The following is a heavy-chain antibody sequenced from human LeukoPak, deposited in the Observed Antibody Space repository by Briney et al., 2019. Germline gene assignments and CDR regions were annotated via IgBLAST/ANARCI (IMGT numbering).Heavy chain of an antibody. D-gene: IGHD6-13*01. CDR1: GYTFTDYY. CDR2: INPNSGGS. Sequence: ASVKVSCKASGYTFTDYYFHWVRQAPGQGLEWMGWINPNSGGSDYAQKFRGRVTMTRDTSINSSYMELGRLRSDDTAVYYCARAGYSSSWYGAFDIWGQGTLVTVSS. CDR3: ARAGYSSSWYGAFDI. J-gene: IGHJ3*02. V-gene: IGHV1-2*02.